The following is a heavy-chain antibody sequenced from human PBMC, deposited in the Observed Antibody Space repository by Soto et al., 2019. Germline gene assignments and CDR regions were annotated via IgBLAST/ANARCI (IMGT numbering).Heavy chain of an antibody. CDR1: GYTFTNYD. CDR3: VSVYGEIDY. CDR2: MNPKSGNT. V-gene: IGHV1-8*02. D-gene: IGHD4-17*01. J-gene: IGHJ4*02. Sequence: QVQLVQSGAEVKKPGASVKVSCTASGYTFTNYDINWVRQATGQGLEWMGWMNPKSGNTGYAQQFQGRVIMTRSTAVSTAYMELSSLRSEDTAVYYCVSVYGEIDYWGQGTLVTVSS.